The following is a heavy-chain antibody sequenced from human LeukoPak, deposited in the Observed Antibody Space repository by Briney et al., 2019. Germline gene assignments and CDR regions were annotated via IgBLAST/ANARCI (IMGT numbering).Heavy chain of an antibody. CDR2: ISSSSSYI. J-gene: IGHJ4*02. CDR3: ARDSTGSGWYGAY. D-gene: IGHD6-19*01. CDR1: GFTFSSYS. V-gene: IGHV3-21*01. Sequence: GGSLRLSCAVSGFTFSSYSMNWVRQAPGKGLEWVSSISSSSSYIYYADSVKGRFTISRDNAKNSLYLQMNSLRAEDTAVYYCARDSTGSGWYGAYWGQGTLVTVSS.